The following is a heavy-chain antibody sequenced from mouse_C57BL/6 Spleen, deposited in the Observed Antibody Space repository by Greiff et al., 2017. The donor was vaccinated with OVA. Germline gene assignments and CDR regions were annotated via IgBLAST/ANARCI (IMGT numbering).Heavy chain of an antibody. D-gene: IGHD2-5*01. CDR2: ISSGSSTI. Sequence: EVQLLQSGGGLVKPGGSLKLSCAASGFTFSDYGMHWVRQAPEKGLEWVAYISSGSSTIYYADTVKGRFTISRDNAKNTLFLQMTSLRSEDTAMYCCTMLYSNWYFDVWGTGTTVTVSS. CDR1: GFTFSDYG. CDR3: TMLYSNWYFDV. V-gene: IGHV5-17*01. J-gene: IGHJ1*03.